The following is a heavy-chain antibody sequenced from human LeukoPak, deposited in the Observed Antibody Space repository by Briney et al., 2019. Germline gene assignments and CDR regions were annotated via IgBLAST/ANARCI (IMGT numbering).Heavy chain of an antibody. CDR3: ARGIGYSSGWYVSHPIFDY. CDR1: GASISGSGYY. CDR2: IYSSGST. Sequence: SETLSLTCTVSGASISGSGYYWGWIRQPPGKGLEWIGSIYSSGSTYYNASLKNRVTISVDMYKNQFSLKLISVTAADAAVYYCARGIGYSSGWYVSHPIFDYWGQGTLVTVSS. V-gene: IGHV4-39*07. D-gene: IGHD6-19*01. J-gene: IGHJ4*02.